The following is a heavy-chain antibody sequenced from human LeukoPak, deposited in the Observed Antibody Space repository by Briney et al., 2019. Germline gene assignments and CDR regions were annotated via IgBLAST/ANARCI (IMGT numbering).Heavy chain of an antibody. CDR3: ARRPYSGYDFDY. CDR2: IYYSGST. CDR1: GGSISSYY. Sequence: SETLSLTCTVSGGSISSYYWSWIRQPPGKGLEWIGYIYYSGSTNYNPSLKSRVTISVDTSKNQFSLKLNSVTAADTAVYYCARRPYSGYDFDYWGQGTLVTVSS. J-gene: IGHJ4*02. D-gene: IGHD5-12*01. V-gene: IGHV4-59*12.